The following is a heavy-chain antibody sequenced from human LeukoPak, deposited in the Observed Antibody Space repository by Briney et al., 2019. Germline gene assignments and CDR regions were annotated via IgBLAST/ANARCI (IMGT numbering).Heavy chain of an antibody. CDR2: ISYDGGNK. V-gene: IGHV3-30*18. J-gene: IGHJ4*02. Sequence: GGSLRLSCAVSGYAFSSYGMHWVRQAPGKGLEWVAAISYDGGNKYYEDSVKGRFTISRDNSEKTLYLQMNSLRAEDTAVYYCAKDQGSAYLYYFDYWGRGTLVTVSS. CDR1: GYAFSSYG. CDR3: AKDQGSAYLYYFDY. D-gene: IGHD3-22*01.